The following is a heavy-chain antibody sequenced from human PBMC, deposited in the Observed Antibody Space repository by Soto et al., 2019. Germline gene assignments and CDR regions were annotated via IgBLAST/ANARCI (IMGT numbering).Heavy chain of an antibody. CDR2: IMPIFRAP. V-gene: IGHV1-69*12. CDR3: ASWLKGPDIGNYYYGMDV. D-gene: IGHD2-15*01. CDR1: GGAFSDYA. Sequence: QVQLVQSGAEVKKPGSSVKVSCKASGGAFSDYAFSWVRQAPGQGLEWLGGIMPIFRAPDYAQKFQGRVTITADEFTRTAYMEIISLRSEDTAVYYCASWLKGPDIGNYYYGMDVWGQGTTVTVS. J-gene: IGHJ6*02.